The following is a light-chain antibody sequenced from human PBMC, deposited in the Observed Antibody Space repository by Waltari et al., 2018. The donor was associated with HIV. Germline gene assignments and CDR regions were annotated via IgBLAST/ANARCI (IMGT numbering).Light chain of an antibody. CDR1: QDISMF. Sequence: IQMTQSPSSLFASVGDTFTITCRASQDISMFLSWYQQKPGEAPKLLIHAASSLQTGAPARFRGRGSGTEFTLTISSLQPEDFATYYCLQIYRSPLTFGPGTKLDIK. CDR2: AAS. V-gene: IGKV1-39*01. CDR3: LQIYRSPLT. J-gene: IGKJ3*01.